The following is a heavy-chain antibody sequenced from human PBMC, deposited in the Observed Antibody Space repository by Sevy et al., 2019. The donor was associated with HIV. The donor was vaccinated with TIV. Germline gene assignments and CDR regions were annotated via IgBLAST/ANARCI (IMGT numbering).Heavy chain of an antibody. CDR2: ISYDGSNK. CDR1: GFTFSSYA. Sequence: GGSLRLSCAASGFTFSSYAMHWVRQAPGKGLEWVAVISYDGSNKYYADSVKGRFTISRDNSKNTLSLQMNSLRAEDTAVYYCARDVGIVVVPAAIGYFEYWGQGTLVTVSS. D-gene: IGHD2-2*02. V-gene: IGHV3-30*04. J-gene: IGHJ4*02. CDR3: ARDVGIVVVPAAIGYFEY.